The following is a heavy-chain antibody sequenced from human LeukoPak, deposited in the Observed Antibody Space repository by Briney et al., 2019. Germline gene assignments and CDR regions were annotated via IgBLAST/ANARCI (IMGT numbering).Heavy chain of an antibody. Sequence: SGGSLRLSRAASGFTFSSYAMSWVRQAPGKGLEWVSAISGSGGSTYYADSVKGRFTISRDNSKNTLYLQMNSLRAEDTAVYYCAKSHYYDSSVGYWGQGTLVTVSS. D-gene: IGHD3-22*01. V-gene: IGHV3-23*01. CDR3: AKSHYYDSSVGY. CDR2: ISGSGGST. CDR1: GFTFSSYA. J-gene: IGHJ4*02.